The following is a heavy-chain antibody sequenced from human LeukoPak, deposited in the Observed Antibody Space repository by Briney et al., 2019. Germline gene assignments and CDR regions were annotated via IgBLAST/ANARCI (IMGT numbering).Heavy chain of an antibody. CDR1: GGSISSYY. CDR3: AREVGATPGDYYYGMDV. D-gene: IGHD1-26*01. J-gene: IGHJ6*02. Sequence: SETLSLTCTVSGGSISSYYWSWIRQPPGKGLEWIGYIYYSGSTNYNPSLKSRVTISVDTSKNQFSLKLSSVTAADTAVYYCAREVGATPGDYYYGMDVRGQGTTVTVSS. CDR2: IYYSGST. V-gene: IGHV4-59*12.